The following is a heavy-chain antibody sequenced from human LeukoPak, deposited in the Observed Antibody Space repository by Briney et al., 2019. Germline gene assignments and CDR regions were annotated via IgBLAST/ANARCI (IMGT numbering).Heavy chain of an antibody. Sequence: SETLSLTCTVSGGSISTYFWSWIRQPAGKGLEWLGRIYTSGSTNYNPSLKSRVTMSADTSKNQFSLKLSSVTAADTAVYYCARAYGSGRHHYYGMDVWGQGTTVTVSS. CDR3: ARAYGSGRHHYYGMDV. V-gene: IGHV4-4*07. CDR1: GGSISTYF. J-gene: IGHJ6*02. CDR2: IYTSGST. D-gene: IGHD3-10*01.